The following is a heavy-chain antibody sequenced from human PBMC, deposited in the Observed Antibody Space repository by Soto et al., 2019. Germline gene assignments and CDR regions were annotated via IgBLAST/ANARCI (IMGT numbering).Heavy chain of an antibody. D-gene: IGHD5-18*01. CDR3: AGDVITRWYRYDYHGMDV. J-gene: IGHJ6*02. CDR2: INLDGSEK. V-gene: IGHV3-7*05. Sequence: EVQLVESGGGLVQPGGSLRLSCAASGFTFRTYWLSWVRQVPGKGLEWVANINLDGSEKNYVDSVKGRFTISRDNARKSLYLPMSSLRAEDTALYYFAGDVITRWYRYDYHGMDVWGQGTPVTVSS. CDR1: GFTFRTYW.